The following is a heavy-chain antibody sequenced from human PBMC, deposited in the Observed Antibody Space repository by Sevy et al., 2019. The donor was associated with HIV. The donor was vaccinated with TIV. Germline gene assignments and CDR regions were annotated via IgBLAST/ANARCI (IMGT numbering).Heavy chain of an antibody. J-gene: IGHJ4*02. CDR2: IYHNENT. CDR3: ARHAAFYYGSGSYLYYFDY. V-gene: IGHV4-38-2*01. D-gene: IGHD3-10*01. Sequence: SETLSLTCAVSGYSISNGFYWGWVRQSPGRGLEWIGSIYHNENTYYNPSLKSRASISVDTSNHQVSLRMRSVTAADTAVYYCARHAAFYYGSGSYLYYFDYWGQGTLVTVSS. CDR1: GYSISNGFY.